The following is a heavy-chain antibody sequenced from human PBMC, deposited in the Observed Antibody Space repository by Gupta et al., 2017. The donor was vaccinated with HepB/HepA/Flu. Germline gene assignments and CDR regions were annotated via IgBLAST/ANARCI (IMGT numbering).Heavy chain of an antibody. CDR2: IYHSGST. CDR1: GGSISSGDYS. D-gene: IGHD2-8*02. J-gene: IGHJ3*02. Sequence: QLQLQESGSGLVKPSQTLSLTCAVSGGSISSGDYSWSWIRQPPGKGLEWIGYIYHSGSTYYNPSLKSRVTISVDRSKNQFSLKLSSVTAADTAVYYCARCTGGTSFDAFDIWGQGTMVTVSS. V-gene: IGHV4-30-2*01. CDR3: ARCTGGTSFDAFDI.